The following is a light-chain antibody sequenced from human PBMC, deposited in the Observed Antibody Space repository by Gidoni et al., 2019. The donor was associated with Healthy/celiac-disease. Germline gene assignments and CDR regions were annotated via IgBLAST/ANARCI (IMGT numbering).Light chain of an antibody. J-gene: IGKJ4*01. CDR2: WAS. V-gene: IGKV4-1*01. CDR1: QSVLYSSNNKNY. CDR3: QKYYSTLLT. Sequence: DIVMTPSPDSLAVSLGERATINCKSSQSVLYSSNNKNYLAWYQQKTGQPPKLLIYWASTRESGVPDRFSGSGSGTDFTLTISSLQAEDVAVYYCQKYYSTLLTFGGGTKVEIK.